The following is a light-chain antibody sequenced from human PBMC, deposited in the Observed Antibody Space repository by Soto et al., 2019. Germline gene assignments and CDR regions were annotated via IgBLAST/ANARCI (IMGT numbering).Light chain of an antibody. CDR1: QSIGSC. V-gene: IGKV1-39*01. Sequence: DIQMTQSPSSLSASVGDRVTITCRASQSIGSCLNWYQQKPGKAPKLLIYAASSLQSGVPSRFSGSGSGTDFTLTISSLQPEDFATYYCQQSYSTPLPFGHGTKVEIK. J-gene: IGKJ1*01. CDR3: QQSYSTPLP. CDR2: AAS.